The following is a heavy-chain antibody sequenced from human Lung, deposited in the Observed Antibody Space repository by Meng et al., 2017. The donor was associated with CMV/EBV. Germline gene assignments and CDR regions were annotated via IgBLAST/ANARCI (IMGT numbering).Heavy chain of an antibody. D-gene: IGHD3-22*01. Sequence: SXTXTLXCSVSGDSVSSSDYHWAWIRQPPGKGLECIGSIHSSGYTYSNPSLKSRVVFSLDTYKNQFSLKLSSVTAADTAVYYCARDYKFDTRHFDYWGQGTLVTVSS. V-gene: IGHV4-39*07. J-gene: IGHJ4*02. CDR1: GDSVSSSDYH. CDR3: ARDYKFDTRHFDY. CDR2: IHSSGYT.